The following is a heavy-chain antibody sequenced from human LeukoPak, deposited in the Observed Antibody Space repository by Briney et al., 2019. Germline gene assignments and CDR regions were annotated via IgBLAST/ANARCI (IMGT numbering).Heavy chain of an antibody. CDR3: AGQSRLGYCSGGSCYSQPFDP. V-gene: IGHV3-30*03. CDR1: GFTFSSYG. J-gene: IGHJ5*02. D-gene: IGHD2-15*01. CDR2: ISYDGSNK. Sequence: GGSLRLTCAASGFTFSSYGMHWVRQAPGKGLEWVAAISYDGSNKYYADPVKGRFTISRDNAKNSLYLQMNSLRAEDTAVYYCAGQSRLGYCSGGSCYSQPFDPWGQGTLVTVSS.